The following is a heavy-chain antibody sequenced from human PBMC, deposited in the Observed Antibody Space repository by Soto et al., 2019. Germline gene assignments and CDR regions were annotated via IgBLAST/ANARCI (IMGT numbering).Heavy chain of an antibody. Sequence: QVQLVESGGGVVQPGRSLRLSCAASGFTFSSYAMHWVRQAPGKGLEWVAVISYDGSNKYYADSVKGRFTISRDNSKNTLYLQMNSLRAEDTAVYYCARVPRAPSGAFDIWGQGTMVTVSS. D-gene: IGHD1-26*01. J-gene: IGHJ3*02. CDR1: GFTFSSYA. V-gene: IGHV3-30-3*01. CDR2: ISYDGSNK. CDR3: ARVPRAPSGAFDI.